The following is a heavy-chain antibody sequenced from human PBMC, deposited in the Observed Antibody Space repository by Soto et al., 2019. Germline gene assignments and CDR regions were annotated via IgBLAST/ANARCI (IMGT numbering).Heavy chain of an antibody. Sequence: QVQLVESGGGVVQPGRSLRLSCAASGFTFSSYAMHWVRQALGKGLEWVAVISYDGSNKYYADSVKGRFTISRDNSKNTLYLQMNSLRAEDTAVYYCARGSAAAGTGGWFDPWGQGTLVTVSS. CDR3: ARGSAAAGTGGWFDP. CDR2: ISYDGSNK. CDR1: GFTFSSYA. V-gene: IGHV3-30-3*01. J-gene: IGHJ5*02. D-gene: IGHD6-13*01.